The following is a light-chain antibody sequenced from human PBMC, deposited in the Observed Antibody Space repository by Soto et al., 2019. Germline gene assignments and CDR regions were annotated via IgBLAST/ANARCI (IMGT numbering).Light chain of an antibody. CDR3: SSYTSSNPYV. CDR1: RSDVGGYNY. J-gene: IGLJ1*01. Sequence: QSVLTQPASVSGSPGQSITISCTGTRSDVGGYNYVSWYQQYPGQAPKLMIYDVDHRPSGVSNRFSGSKSGNTASLTISGLQAEDEAEYDCSSYTSSNPYVFGTGTKLTVL. V-gene: IGLV2-14*01. CDR2: DVD.